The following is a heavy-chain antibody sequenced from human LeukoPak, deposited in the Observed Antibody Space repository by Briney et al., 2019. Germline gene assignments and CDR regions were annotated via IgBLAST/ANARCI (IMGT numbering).Heavy chain of an antibody. Sequence: GGSLRLSCAASGFPLSNHWMTWVRQVPGRGPEWVANVNRDGSETYYLDSMKGRFTISKDNAKNSLYLQMNSLRAEDTALYHCARNNGMDVWGQGTTVIVSS. V-gene: IGHV3-7*03. CDR3: ARNNGMDV. CDR2: VNRDGSET. J-gene: IGHJ6*02. CDR1: GFPLSNHW.